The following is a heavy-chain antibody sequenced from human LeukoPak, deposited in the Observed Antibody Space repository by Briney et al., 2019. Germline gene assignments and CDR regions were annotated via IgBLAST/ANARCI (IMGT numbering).Heavy chain of an antibody. Sequence: GGSLRLSCAASGFTFRNYAMSWVRQAPGKGLEWVSAISGSGGSTHYADSVKGRFTISRDNSKNTLFLQMNSLRAEDTAVYYCAKDPGGAFDYWGQGTLVTVSS. D-gene: IGHD4/OR15-4a*01. J-gene: IGHJ4*02. CDR1: GFTFRNYA. V-gene: IGHV3-23*01. CDR3: AKDPGGAFDY. CDR2: ISGSGGST.